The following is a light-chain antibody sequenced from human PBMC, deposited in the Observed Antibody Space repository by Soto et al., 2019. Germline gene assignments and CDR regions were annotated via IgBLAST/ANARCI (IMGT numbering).Light chain of an antibody. CDR3: MQALQTPLT. V-gene: IGKV2-28*01. CDR2: LGS. J-gene: IGKJ4*01. CDR1: QSLLHSNGYNY. Sequence: DIVMTQSPLSLPVTPGEPASISCRSSQSLLHSNGYNYLDWYLQKPGQSPQLLIYLGSNRASGVPDRCSGSGSGTDFTLKISRVEAEDVGVYYCMQALQTPLTFCGGTKVEIK.